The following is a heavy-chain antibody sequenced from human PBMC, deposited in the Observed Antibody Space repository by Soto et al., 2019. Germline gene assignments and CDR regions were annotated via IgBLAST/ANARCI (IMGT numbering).Heavy chain of an antibody. Sequence: SETLSLTCTVSGGSIGSYYWSWIRQPPGKGLEWIGYIYYSGSTNYNPSLKSRLTISVDTSKNRFSLKLSSVTAADTAVYYCAISGYDYYYYGMDVWGQGTTVTASS. CDR2: IYYSGST. CDR1: GGSIGSYY. J-gene: IGHJ6*02. D-gene: IGHD5-12*01. V-gene: IGHV4-59*01. CDR3: AISGYDYYYYGMDV.